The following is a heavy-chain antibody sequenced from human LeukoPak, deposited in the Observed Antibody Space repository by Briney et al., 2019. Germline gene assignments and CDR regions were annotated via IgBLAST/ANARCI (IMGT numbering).Heavy chain of an antibody. CDR3: ARGAVRLLLFGDSGRKSKTYFDY. V-gene: IGHV1-69*13. J-gene: IGHJ4*02. D-gene: IGHD3-10*01. CDR1: GGTFSTYA. Sequence: GSSVKVSCKASGGTFSTYAISWVRQAPGQGLEWMGGISHIFGSANYAQKFQGRVTITADESTTTAYMELRSLRSDDTAVYYCARGAVRLLLFGDSGRKSKTYFDYWGQGTLVTVSS. CDR2: ISHIFGSA.